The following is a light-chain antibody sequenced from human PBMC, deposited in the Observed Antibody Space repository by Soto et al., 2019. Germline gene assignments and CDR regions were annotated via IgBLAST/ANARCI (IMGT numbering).Light chain of an antibody. CDR1: SSDVGAYDY. CDR3: SSYTSATTYV. CDR2: EVS. Sequence: LAQPASVSGSPGQSITISCTGTSSDVGAYDYVSWYQHHPGKAPKLMIHEVSDRPSGISNRFSGSKSGDTASLTISGLQAEDEADYYCSSYTSATTYVFGTGTKVTVL. V-gene: IGLV2-14*01. J-gene: IGLJ1*01.